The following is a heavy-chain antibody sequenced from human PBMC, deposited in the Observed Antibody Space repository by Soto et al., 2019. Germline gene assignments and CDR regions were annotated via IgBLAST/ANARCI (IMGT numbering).Heavy chain of an antibody. Sequence: SGPTLVNPTETLTLTCTVSGFSFSNARMGVSWIRQPPGKALEWLAHIFSTDDKSYSTSLKSRLTISKGTSKSQVVLTMTNVDPVDTATYYCARLQRFCSGGSCYRDSYFNGMDVWGQGTTVTVSS. CDR3: ARLQRFCSGGSCYRDSYFNGMDV. V-gene: IGHV2-26*01. CDR2: IFSTDDK. CDR1: GFSFSNARMG. J-gene: IGHJ6*02. D-gene: IGHD2-15*01.